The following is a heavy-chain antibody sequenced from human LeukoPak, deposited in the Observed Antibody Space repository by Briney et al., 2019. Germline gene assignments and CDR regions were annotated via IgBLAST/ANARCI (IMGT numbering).Heavy chain of an antibody. D-gene: IGHD1-26*01. CDR3: ARGSGGASAGHY. Sequence: GGSLRLSCAASGFTFSDNHMSWVRQAPGKGLEWVSVIYSDGKTYYGDSVKGRFTISIDKSKNTLYLQMNRLRAEDTAVYYCARGSGGASAGHYWVQGALVTVSS. CDR1: GFTFSDNH. CDR2: IYSDGKT. V-gene: IGHV3-53*01. J-gene: IGHJ4*01.